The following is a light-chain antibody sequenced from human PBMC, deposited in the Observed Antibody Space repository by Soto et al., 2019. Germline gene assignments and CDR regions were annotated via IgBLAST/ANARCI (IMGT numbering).Light chain of an antibody. J-gene: IGKJ5*01. Sequence: EIVLTQSPGTLSLSPGERATLSCRASQSVSSSYLAWYQQKPGQAPRLLIFGASSRATGIPGRFSGSGSGTDFNLTISSVEPEDFAVYYCQQYGRSLPITFGQGTRLEIK. CDR2: GAS. CDR3: QQYGRSLPIT. V-gene: IGKV3-20*01. CDR1: QSVSSSY.